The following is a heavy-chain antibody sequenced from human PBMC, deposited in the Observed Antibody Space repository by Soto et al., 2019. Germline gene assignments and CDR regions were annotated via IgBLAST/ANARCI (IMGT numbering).Heavy chain of an antibody. Sequence: QAQLVESGGGVVQPGRSLRLSCAASGFAVSSYGMPWVRQAPGTGLEWVAVISYDGSLQHYADSVKGRFTISRFNSKNMGLLQMSSLRAEDTAVYYCVSDRGYGHASVPYSWGQGTLVSVSS. CDR1: GFAVSSYG. CDR3: VSDRGYGHASVPYS. CDR2: ISYDGSLQ. V-gene: IGHV3-30*03. J-gene: IGHJ4*02. D-gene: IGHD5-18*01.